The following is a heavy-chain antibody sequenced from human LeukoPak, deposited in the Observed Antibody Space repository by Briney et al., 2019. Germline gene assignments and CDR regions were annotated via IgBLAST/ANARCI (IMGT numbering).Heavy chain of an antibody. D-gene: IGHD6-13*01. V-gene: IGHV3-23*01. CDR3: AKCSWIAAAACNRFDP. Sequence: GGSLRLSCAASGFTFSSYGMSWVRQAPGKGLEWVSAISGSGGSTYYADSVKGRFTISRDNSKNTLYLQMNSLRAEDTAVYYCAKCSWIAAAACNRFDPWGQGTLVTVSS. CDR1: GFTFSSYG. J-gene: IGHJ5*02. CDR2: ISGSGGST.